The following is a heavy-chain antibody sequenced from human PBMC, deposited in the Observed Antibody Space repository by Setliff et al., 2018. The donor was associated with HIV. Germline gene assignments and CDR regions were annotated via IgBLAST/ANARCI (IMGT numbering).Heavy chain of an antibody. V-gene: IGHV3-21*01. CDR2: ITYSGSHK. D-gene: IGHD3-22*01. CDR1: GFTFGVYA. Sequence: VGSLRLSCTTSGFTFGVYAMTWVRQAPGKGLEWVSSITYSGSHKFYADSLKGRFSISRDNSKYTLSLQMNRLRPEDSAVYYCAPVSGNYYDSRGYEGVEPFDLWGQGIPVTVSS. J-gene: IGHJ4*02. CDR3: APVSGNYYDSRGYEGVEPFDL.